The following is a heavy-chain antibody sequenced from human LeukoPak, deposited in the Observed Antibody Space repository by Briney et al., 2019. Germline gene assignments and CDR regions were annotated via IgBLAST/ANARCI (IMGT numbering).Heavy chain of an antibody. V-gene: IGHV4-39*01. J-gene: IGHJ5*02. CDR1: GGSISSSSYY. CDR3: ARQPKRYSSSWYGTQWFDP. CDR2: IYYSGST. D-gene: IGHD6-13*01. Sequence: PSETLSLTCTVSGGSISSSSYYWCWIRQPPGKGLEWIGSIYYSGSTYYNPSLKSRVTISVDTSKNQFSLKLSSVTAADTAVYYCARQPKRYSSSWYGTQWFDPWGQGTLVTVSS.